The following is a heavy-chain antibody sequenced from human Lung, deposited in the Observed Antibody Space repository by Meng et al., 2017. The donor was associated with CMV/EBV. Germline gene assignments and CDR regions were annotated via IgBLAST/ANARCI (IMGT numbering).Heavy chain of an antibody. Sequence: ESXKISXAGSGFTISNAKISWVRQAPGKGLEWVARIKPTTEHETIDYAAPVEGRFTISRDDSRNTVYLQMNSLKSEDTAVYFCTTVNWNYYDYWGQGTGVPVAS. J-gene: IGHJ4*02. CDR3: TTVNWNYYDY. CDR1: GFTISNAK. D-gene: IGHD1-1*01. V-gene: IGHV3-15*01. CDR2: IKPTTEHETI.